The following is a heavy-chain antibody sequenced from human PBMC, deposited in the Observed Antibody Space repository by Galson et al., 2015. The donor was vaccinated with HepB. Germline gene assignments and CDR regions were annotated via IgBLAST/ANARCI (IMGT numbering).Heavy chain of an antibody. D-gene: IGHD6-13*01. V-gene: IGHV1-18*01. Sequence: SVKVSCKASGYTFTTYGLSWVRQAPGQGLEWMGWDNGYDGNTNYGQKLQGRVTMTTDTSTTTAYMELRSLRFDDTAVYYCARLGPAAGFLEYWDQGTLVTVS. J-gene: IGHJ4*02. CDR3: ARLGPAAGFLEY. CDR1: GYTFTTYG. CDR2: DNGYDGNT.